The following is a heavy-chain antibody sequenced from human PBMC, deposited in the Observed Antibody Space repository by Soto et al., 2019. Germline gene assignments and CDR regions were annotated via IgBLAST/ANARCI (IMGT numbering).Heavy chain of an antibody. J-gene: IGHJ4*02. CDR2: INAGNGNT. CDR1: GYTFTSYA. D-gene: IGHD6-13*01. V-gene: IGHV1-3*01. CDR3: ARGSGIAAAPVDY. Sequence: ASVKVSCKASGYTFTSYAIHWVRQAPGQRLEWMGWINAGNGNTKYSQKFQGRVTITRDASASTVHMELSSLGSEDTAVYYCARGSGIAAAPVDYWGQGTLVTVSS.